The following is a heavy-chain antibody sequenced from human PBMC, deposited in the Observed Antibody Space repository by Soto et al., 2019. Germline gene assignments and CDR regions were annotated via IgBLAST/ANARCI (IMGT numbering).Heavy chain of an antibody. CDR2: IFYTGNS. CDR1: GGSLSFNY. D-gene: IGHD3-10*01. V-gene: IGHV4-59*01. Sequence: PSETLSLTCSVSGGSLSFNYWSWIRQVPGKGLEWIGYIFYTGNSNYNPSLKSRVTISVDTSKNHFSLNLSSLTAADTAVYYCARGRGNIDYWGQGTLVTVSS. J-gene: IGHJ4*02. CDR3: ARGRGNIDY.